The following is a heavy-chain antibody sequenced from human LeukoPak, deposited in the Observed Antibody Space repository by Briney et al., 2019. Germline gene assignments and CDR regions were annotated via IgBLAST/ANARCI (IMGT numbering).Heavy chain of an antibody. V-gene: IGHV3-66*01. CDR1: GFTVSSNY. J-gene: IGHJ4*02. Sequence: GGSLRLSCAASGFTVSSNYMSRVRQAPGKGLEWVSVIYSGGSTYYADSVKGRFTISRDNSKNTLYLQMNSLRAEDTAVYYCARAGLEMATMYYFDYWGQGTLVTVSS. D-gene: IGHD5-24*01. CDR3: ARAGLEMATMYYFDY. CDR2: IYSGGST.